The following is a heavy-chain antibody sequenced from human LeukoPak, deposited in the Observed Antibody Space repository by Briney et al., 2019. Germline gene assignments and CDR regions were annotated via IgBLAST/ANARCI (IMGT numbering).Heavy chain of an antibody. Sequence: GGSLRLSCAASGVTLSDYEVNWVRQAPGKGVEWVAYISTSGSTTHYADSVKGRFTISRDNAKNSLFLQMNSLRAEDTAVYYCARGAQWVIDYWGHGTLVTVSS. D-gene: IGHD1-26*01. CDR1: GVTLSDYE. J-gene: IGHJ4*01. CDR3: ARGAQWVIDY. V-gene: IGHV3-48*03. CDR2: ISTSGSTT.